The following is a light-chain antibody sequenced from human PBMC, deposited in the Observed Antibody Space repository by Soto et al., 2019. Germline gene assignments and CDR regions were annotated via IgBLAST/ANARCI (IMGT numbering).Light chain of an antibody. Sequence: DIQMTQSPSSLSASVGDRVTITCQASQDISNYLNWYQQKPGKAPKLLIYDASNLETGVPSRFSGSGAGTDFTFTNSSLQPEDIATYYWQQYDNLPWTFGQGTKVEIK. J-gene: IGKJ1*01. V-gene: IGKV1-33*01. CDR3: QQYDNLPWT. CDR1: QDISNY. CDR2: DAS.